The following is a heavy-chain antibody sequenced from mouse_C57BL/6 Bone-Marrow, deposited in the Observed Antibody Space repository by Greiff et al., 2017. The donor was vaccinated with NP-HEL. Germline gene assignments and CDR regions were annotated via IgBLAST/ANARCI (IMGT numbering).Heavy chain of an antibody. V-gene: IGHV1-52*01. CDR3: ARPDCYGSSPYYAMDY. Sequence: QVQLQQPGAELVRPGSSVKLSCKASGYTFTSYWMHWVKQRPIQGLEWIGNIDPSDSETHYNQKFKDKATLTVDKSSSTAYMQLSSLTSEDSAVYYCARPDCYGSSPYYAMDYWGQGTSVTVSS. D-gene: IGHD1-1*01. CDR1: GYTFTSYW. CDR2: IDPSDSET. J-gene: IGHJ4*01.